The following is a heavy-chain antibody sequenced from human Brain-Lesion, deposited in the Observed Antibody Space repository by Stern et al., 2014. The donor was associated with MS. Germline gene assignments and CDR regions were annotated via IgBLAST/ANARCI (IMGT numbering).Heavy chain of an antibody. D-gene: IGHD2-15*01. CDR1: GGSVSSTSYA. Sequence: VHLVESGPGLVKPSETLSLTCTVAGGSVSSTSYAWAWIRQPPGKGLEWIGTIYYSGNPSYSPSLKSRINISPDTSKDQLSLHRRSVTAADTAVYYCAGEEDIRYCSGGSCTGNWFDPWGQGTLVTVSS. J-gene: IGHJ5*02. CDR2: IYYSGNP. CDR3: AGEEDIRYCSGGSCTGNWFDP. V-gene: IGHV4-39*01.